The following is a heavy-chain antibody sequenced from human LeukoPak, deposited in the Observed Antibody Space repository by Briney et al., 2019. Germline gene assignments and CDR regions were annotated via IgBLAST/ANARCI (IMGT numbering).Heavy chain of an antibody. J-gene: IGHJ3*02. CDR3: ARRHSSSWSDAFDI. CDR1: GFTFSSYW. Sequence: GSLRLSCAASGFTFSSYWMSWVRQAPGKGLEWVANIKQDGSEKYYVDSVKGRFTISRDNAKNSLYLQMNSLRAEDTAVYYCARRHSSSWSDAFDIWGQGTMVTVSS. V-gene: IGHV3-7*01. CDR2: IKQDGSEK. D-gene: IGHD6-13*01.